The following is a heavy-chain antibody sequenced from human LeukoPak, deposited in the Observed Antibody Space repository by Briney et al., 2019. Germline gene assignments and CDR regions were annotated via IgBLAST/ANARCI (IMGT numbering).Heavy chain of an antibody. D-gene: IGHD3-10*01. CDR3: ARAHMVRGVIGYYYYYGMDV. Sequence: ASVKVSCKASGYTFTSYDINWVRQATGQGLEWMGWMNPNSGNTGYAQKFQGRVTMTRNTSMSTAYMELSSLRSEDTAVYYCARAHMVRGVIGYYYYYGMDVWGQGTTVTVSS. V-gene: IGHV1-8*01. J-gene: IGHJ6*02. CDR1: GYTFTSYD. CDR2: MNPNSGNT.